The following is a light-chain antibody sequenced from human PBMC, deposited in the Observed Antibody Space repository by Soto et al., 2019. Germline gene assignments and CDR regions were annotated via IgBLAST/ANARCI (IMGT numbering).Light chain of an antibody. J-gene: IGKJ2*02. V-gene: IGKV3-11*01. Sequence: EIVLTQSPATLSLSPRERATLSCRASQSVSSYLAWYQQKPGQAPRLLIYDASNRATGIPARFSGSGSGTDFPLTISSLEPEDFAVYYCQQRSNWPRGTFGQGTKLEIK. CDR1: QSVSSY. CDR3: QQRSNWPRGT. CDR2: DAS.